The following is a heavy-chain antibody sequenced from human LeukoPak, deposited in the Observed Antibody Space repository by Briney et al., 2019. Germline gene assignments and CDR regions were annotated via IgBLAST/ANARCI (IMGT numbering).Heavy chain of an antibody. J-gene: IGHJ4*02. Sequence: GGSLRLSCAASGLSFSTSSMHWVRQAPGKGLEWVAVMSYDGKFYYYSDSVKGRFTISRDNSKNTLYLQMGSLRAEDMAVYYCARKINWGFDFWGQGTPVTVSS. CDR1: GLSFSTSS. CDR2: MSYDGKFY. CDR3: ARKINWGFDF. D-gene: IGHD7-27*01. V-gene: IGHV3-30*14.